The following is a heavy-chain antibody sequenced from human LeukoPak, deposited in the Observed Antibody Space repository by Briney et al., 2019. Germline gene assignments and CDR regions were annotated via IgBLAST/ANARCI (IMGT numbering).Heavy chain of an antibody. J-gene: IGHJ4*02. CDR1: GFTFSSYS. D-gene: IGHD2-2*02. V-gene: IGHV3-21*01. CDR3: ARDKVLYDFDY. CDR2: ISSSSSYI. Sequence: GGSLRLSCAASGFTFSSYSMNWVRQAPGKGLEWVSSISSSSSYIYYADSVKGRFTISRDNAKNSLYLQTNSLRAEDTAVYYCARDKVLYDFDYWGQGTLVTVSS.